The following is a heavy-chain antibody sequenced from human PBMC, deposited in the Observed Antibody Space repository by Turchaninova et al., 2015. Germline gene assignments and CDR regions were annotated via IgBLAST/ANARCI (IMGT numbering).Heavy chain of an antibody. V-gene: IGHV4-59*01. Sequence: QVQLQESGPGLVKPSGTLSPTCTVSSGSMSSYSGNWSRQPPGKGLEWIGYIYYSGSTNYSPSLKSRVTMSVDPSKNQFSLNLSSVTAADTAVYYCTRRSSHGAADYWGQGTLVTVSS. D-gene: IGHD4-17*01. CDR3: TRRSSHGAADY. CDR1: SGSMSSYS. J-gene: IGHJ4*02. CDR2: IYYSGST.